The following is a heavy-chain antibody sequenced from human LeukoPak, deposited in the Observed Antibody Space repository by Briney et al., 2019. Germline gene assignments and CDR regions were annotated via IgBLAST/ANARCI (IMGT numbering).Heavy chain of an antibody. Sequence: PSETLSLTCTVSGGSINSHYWTWIRQPPGKGLEWIGFIYYTGRTRYNPSLQSRVMILADTSKNDFSLKLASVPAADTAVSYCARLLDYESSGGPDSFDVWGQGIMVTVSS. V-gene: IGHV4-59*11. CDR2: IYYTGRT. CDR1: GGSINSHY. CDR3: ARLLDYESSGGPDSFDV. D-gene: IGHD3-22*01. J-gene: IGHJ3*01.